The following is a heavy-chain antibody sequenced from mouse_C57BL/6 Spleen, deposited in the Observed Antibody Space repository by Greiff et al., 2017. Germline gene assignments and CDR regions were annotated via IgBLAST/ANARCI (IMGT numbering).Heavy chain of an antibody. CDR2: ISNGGGST. CDR1: GFTFSDYY. CDR3: ERQDTTVVGAMDY. D-gene: IGHD1-1*01. J-gene: IGHJ4*01. Sequence: EVMLVESGGGLVQPGGSLKLSCAASGFTFSDYYMYWVRQTPEKRLEWVAYISNGGGSTYYPDTVKGRFTISRDNAKNTLYLQMSRLKSEDTAMYYCERQDTTVVGAMDYWGQGTSVTVSS. V-gene: IGHV5-12*01.